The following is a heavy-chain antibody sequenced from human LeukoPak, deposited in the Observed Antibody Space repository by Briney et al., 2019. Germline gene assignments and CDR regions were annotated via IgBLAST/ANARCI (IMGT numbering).Heavy chain of an antibody. Sequence: PGGSLRLSCAASGFTFSSYSMNWVRQAPGKGLEWVSYIHSGTGPMYYADSVKGRFTISRDNARNSLYLQMNSLRDEDTAVYYCARIYSGYSSNLVDYWGQGTLVTVSS. CDR2: IHSGTGPM. J-gene: IGHJ4*02. D-gene: IGHD5-12*01. CDR1: GFTFSSYS. CDR3: ARIYSGYSSNLVDY. V-gene: IGHV3-48*02.